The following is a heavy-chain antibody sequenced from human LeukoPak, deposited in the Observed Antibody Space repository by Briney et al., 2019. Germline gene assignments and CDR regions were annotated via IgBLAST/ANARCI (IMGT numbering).Heavy chain of an antibody. Sequence: PSETLSLTCAVYGGSFSGYYWSWIRQPPGKGVEWIGEINHSGSTNYNPSLKSRVTISVDTSKNQFSLKLSSVTAADTAVYYCARAWMVDYYYMDVWGKGTTVTVSS. D-gene: IGHD3-10*01. V-gene: IGHV4-34*01. CDR3: ARAWMVDYYYMDV. CDR2: INHSGST. J-gene: IGHJ6*03. CDR1: GGSFSGYY.